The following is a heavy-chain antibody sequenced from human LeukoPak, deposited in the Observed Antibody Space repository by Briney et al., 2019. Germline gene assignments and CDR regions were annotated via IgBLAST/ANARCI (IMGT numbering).Heavy chain of an antibody. D-gene: IGHD1-26*01. V-gene: IGHV1-69*04. CDR3: ASDEYGGSYRGSYY. Sequence: SVKVSCKASGGTFSSYAISWVRQAPGQGLEWMGRIIPIFGIANYAQKFQGRVTITADKSTSTAYMELSSLRSEDTAVYYCASDEYGGSYRGSYYWGQGTLVTVSS. CDR2: IIPIFGIA. CDR1: GGTFSSYA. J-gene: IGHJ4*02.